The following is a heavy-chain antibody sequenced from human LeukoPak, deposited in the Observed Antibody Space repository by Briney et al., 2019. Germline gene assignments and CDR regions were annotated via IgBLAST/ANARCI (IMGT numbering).Heavy chain of an antibody. V-gene: IGHV1-3*01. Sequence: ASVKVSWKASGYTFTSYAMHWVRQAPEQRLEWMGWINAGNGNTKYSQKLQGRVTLTRDTSASTAYMELTSLRSEDTAVYYCARDLTGRFGELLYSFDYWGQGTLVTVSS. CDR1: GYTFTSYA. D-gene: IGHD3-10*01. J-gene: IGHJ4*02. CDR2: INAGNGNT. CDR3: ARDLTGRFGELLYSFDY.